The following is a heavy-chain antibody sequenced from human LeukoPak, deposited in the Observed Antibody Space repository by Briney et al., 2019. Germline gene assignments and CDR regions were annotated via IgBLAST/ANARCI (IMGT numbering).Heavy chain of an antibody. V-gene: IGHV4-30-2*01. CDR2: IYHSGST. CDR1: GGSISSDNYY. Sequence: PSQTLSLTCTVSGGSISSDNYYWSWIRQPPGKGLEWIGYIYHSGSTYYNPSLKSRVTVSVDRSKNQFSLNLNSVTAADTAVYYCARAHSSSWNHFDYWGQGTLVTVSS. CDR3: ARAHSSSWNHFDY. D-gene: IGHD6-13*01. J-gene: IGHJ4*02.